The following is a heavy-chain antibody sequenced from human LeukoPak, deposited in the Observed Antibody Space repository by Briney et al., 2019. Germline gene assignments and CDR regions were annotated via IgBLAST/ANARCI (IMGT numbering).Heavy chain of an antibody. J-gene: IGHJ3*02. CDR2: IYSGGST. D-gene: IGHD3-22*01. Sequence: PGGSLRLSCAASGFTVSSNYMSWVRQAPGKGLEWVSVIYSGGSTYYADSVKGRSTISRDNSKNTLYLQMNSLRAEDTAVYYCARDMPVHSSGYYSDAFDIWGQGTMVTVSS. V-gene: IGHV3-66*01. CDR3: ARDMPVHSSGYYSDAFDI. CDR1: GFTVSSNY.